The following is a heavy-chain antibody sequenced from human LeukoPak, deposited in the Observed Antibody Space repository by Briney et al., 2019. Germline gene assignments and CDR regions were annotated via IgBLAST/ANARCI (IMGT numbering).Heavy chain of an antibody. J-gene: IGHJ4*02. CDR1: GYTLTELS. D-gene: IGHD6-25*01. CDR3: ATGQSSGYSGYYFDY. V-gene: IGHV1-24*01. CDR2: FDPEDGET. Sequence: GASVKVSRKVSGYTLTELSMHWVRQAPGKGLEWMGGFDPEDGETIYAQKFQGRVTMTEDTSTDTAYMELSSLRSEDTAVYYCATGQSSGYSGYYFDYWGQGTLVTVSS.